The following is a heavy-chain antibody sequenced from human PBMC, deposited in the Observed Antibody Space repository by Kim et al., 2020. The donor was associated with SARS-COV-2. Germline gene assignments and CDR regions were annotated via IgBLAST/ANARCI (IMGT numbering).Heavy chain of an antibody. V-gene: IGHV3-33*01. CDR2: IWYDGSNK. CDR1: GFTFSSYG. Sequence: GGSLRLSCAASGFTFSSYGMHWVRQAPGKGLEWVAVIWYDGSNKYYADSVKGRFTISRDNSKNTLYLQMNSLRAEDTAVYYCARDGGPYSSSSFTDYWGQGTLVTVSS. J-gene: IGHJ4*02. D-gene: IGHD6-6*01. CDR3: ARDGGPYSSSSFTDY.